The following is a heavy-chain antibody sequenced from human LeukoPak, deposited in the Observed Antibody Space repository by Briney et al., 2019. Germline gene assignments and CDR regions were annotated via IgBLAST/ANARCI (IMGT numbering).Heavy chain of an antibody. Sequence: GGSLRLSCAASGLMFRSFEMYWVRQAPGKGLEWIAYISSGATTMYYADSVKGRFTISRDDAKNSLFLQMNSLRAEDTAVYYCALLAVASDFDYWGQGALVTVSS. CDR3: ALLAVASDFDY. CDR2: ISSGATTM. D-gene: IGHD6-19*01. V-gene: IGHV3-48*03. CDR1: GLMFRSFE. J-gene: IGHJ4*02.